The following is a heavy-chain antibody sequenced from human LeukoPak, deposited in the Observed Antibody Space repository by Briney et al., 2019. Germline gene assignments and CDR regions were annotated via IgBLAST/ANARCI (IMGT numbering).Heavy chain of an antibody. D-gene: IGHD6-13*01. V-gene: IGHV4-4*07. CDR2: IYTSGST. CDR3: ARKIAAAGTDAFDI. CDR1: GGSISSYY. J-gene: IGHJ3*02. Sequence: SETLSLTCTVSGGSISSYYWSWIRQPAGKGLERIGRIYTSGSTNYNPSLKSQVTMSVDTSKNQFSLKLSSVTAADTAVYYCARKIAAAGTDAFDIWGQGTMVTVPS.